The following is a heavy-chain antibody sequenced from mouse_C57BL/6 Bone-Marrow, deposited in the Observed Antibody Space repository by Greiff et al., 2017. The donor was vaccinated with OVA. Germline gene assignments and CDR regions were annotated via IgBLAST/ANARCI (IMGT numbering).Heavy chain of an antibody. CDR1: GYTFTSYG. CDR3: ARRTGTSWFAY. CDR2: IYPRSGNT. D-gene: IGHD4-1*01. J-gene: IGHJ3*01. Sequence: VQGVESGAELARPGASVKLSCKASGYTFTSYGISWVKQRTGQGLEWIGEIYPRSGNTYYNEKFKGKATLTADKSSSTAYMELRSLTSEDSAVYFCARRTGTSWFAYWGQGTLVTVSA. V-gene: IGHV1-81*01.